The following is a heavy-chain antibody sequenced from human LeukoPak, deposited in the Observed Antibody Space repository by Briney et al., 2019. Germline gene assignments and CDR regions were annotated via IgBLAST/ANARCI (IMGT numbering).Heavy chain of an antibody. Sequence: PSETLSLTCAVSGYSISSGGYSWSWIRQPPGKGLEWIGEINHSGSTNYNPSLKSRVTISVDTPKNQFSLKLSSVTAADTAVYYCARVVYCSGGSCFRFDPWGQGTLVTVSS. CDR2: INHSGST. D-gene: IGHD2-15*01. CDR3: ARVVYCSGGSCFRFDP. J-gene: IGHJ5*02. CDR1: GYSISSGGYS. V-gene: IGHV4-34*01.